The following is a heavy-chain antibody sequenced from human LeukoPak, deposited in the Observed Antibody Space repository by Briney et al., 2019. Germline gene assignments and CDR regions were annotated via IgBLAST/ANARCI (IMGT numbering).Heavy chain of an antibody. CDR3: ARRSSGYWGLVGHFDY. Sequence: SETLSLTCAVSGYSISSGYYWGWIRQPPGKGLEWIGSIYHSGSTYYNPSLKSRVTISVDTSKNQFSLKLSSVTAADTAVYYCARRSSGYWGLVGHFDYWGQGTLVTVSS. V-gene: IGHV4-38-2*01. CDR1: GYSISSGYY. J-gene: IGHJ4*02. D-gene: IGHD3-22*01. CDR2: IYHSGST.